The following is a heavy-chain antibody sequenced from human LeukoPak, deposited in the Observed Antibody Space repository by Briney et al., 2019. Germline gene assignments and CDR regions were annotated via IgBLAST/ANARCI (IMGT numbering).Heavy chain of an antibody. D-gene: IGHD6-13*01. Sequence: GASVKVSCKVSGYTLTESPIHWVRQAPGKGLEWMGGFSPEHAETIYAQKFQGRVTMTEDPTTDTAYMEVGSLRSEDTAVYYCATESYSNSWYYAFDLWGQGTMLTVSS. V-gene: IGHV1-24*01. CDR1: GYTLTESP. CDR2: FSPEHAET. J-gene: IGHJ3*01. CDR3: ATESYSNSWYYAFDL.